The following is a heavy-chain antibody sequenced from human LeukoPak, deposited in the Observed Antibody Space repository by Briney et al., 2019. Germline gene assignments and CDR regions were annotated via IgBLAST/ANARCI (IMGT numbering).Heavy chain of an antibody. J-gene: IGHJ5*02. D-gene: IGHD6-13*01. CDR3: ARHVAGYSSNWYAGWFDP. V-gene: IGHV4-59*08. CDR2: IYYSGST. Sequence: SETLSLPCTVSGGSISSYYWSWIRQPPGKGLEGIGYIYYSGSTKYNPSLKSRVTISVDTSKNQLSLKLSSVTAADTAVYYCARHVAGYSSNWYAGWFDPWGQGTLVTVSS. CDR1: GGSISSYY.